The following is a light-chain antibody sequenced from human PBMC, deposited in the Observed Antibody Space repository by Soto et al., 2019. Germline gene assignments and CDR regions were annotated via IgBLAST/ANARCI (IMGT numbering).Light chain of an antibody. Sequence: DIVMTQSPLSLPVTPGEPASISCRSSQSVRTNLAWYQQRPGQPPGLLIYGASTGATGIPARFSGSGSGTEFTLTISSLQSEDFAVYYCQHYNNWPPITFGQGTRLEIK. CDR1: QSVRTN. J-gene: IGKJ5*01. CDR3: QHYNNWPPIT. CDR2: GAS. V-gene: IGKV3-15*01.